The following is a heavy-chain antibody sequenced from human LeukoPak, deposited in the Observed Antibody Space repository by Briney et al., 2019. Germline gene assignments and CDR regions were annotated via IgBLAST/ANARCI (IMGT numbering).Heavy chain of an antibody. CDR1: GGSFSDYY. D-gene: IGHD3-10*01. Sequence: PETLSLTCAVYGGSFSDYYWSWIRQPPGKGLEWIGEINHSGNTNYNPSLKSRVTISVDTSKNQFSLKLSPVTAADTAVYYCARDPYGSGSYYPNWFDPWGQGTLVTVSS. CDR3: ARDPYGSGSYYPNWFDP. CDR2: INHSGNT. J-gene: IGHJ5*02. V-gene: IGHV4-34*01.